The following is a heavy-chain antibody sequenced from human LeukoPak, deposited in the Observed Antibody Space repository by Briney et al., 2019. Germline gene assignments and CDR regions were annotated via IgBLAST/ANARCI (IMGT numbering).Heavy chain of an antibody. CDR2: INPNSGGT. J-gene: IGHJ4*02. D-gene: IGHD2-15*01. V-gene: IGHV1-2*02. Sequence: ASVKVSCKASGYTFTGYYMHWLRQAPGQGLEWMGWINPNSGGTNYAQKFQGRVTMTRDTSISTAYMELSRLRSDDTAVYYCARDPRYCSGGSCYYFDYWGQGTLVTVSS. CDR3: ARDPRYCSGGSCYYFDY. CDR1: GYTFTGYY.